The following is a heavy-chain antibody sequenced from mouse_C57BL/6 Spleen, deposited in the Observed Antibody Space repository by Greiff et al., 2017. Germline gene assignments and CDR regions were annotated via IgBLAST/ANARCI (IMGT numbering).Heavy chain of an antibody. CDR1: GYAFSSYW. V-gene: IGHV1-80*01. CDR3: ARSGIYYFDY. D-gene: IGHD3-2*02. Sequence: VMLVESGAELVKPGASVKISCKASGYAFSSYWMNWVKQRPGKGLEWIGQIYPGDGDTNYNGKFKGKATLTADKSSSTAYMQLSSLTSEDSAVYFCARSGIYYFDYWGQGTTLTVSS. J-gene: IGHJ2*01. CDR2: IYPGDGDT.